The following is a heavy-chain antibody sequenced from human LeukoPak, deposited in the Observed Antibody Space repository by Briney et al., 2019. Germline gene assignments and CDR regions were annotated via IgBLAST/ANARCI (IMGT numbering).Heavy chain of an antibody. CDR3: ARGGDSSGWYPYYYYYYMDV. J-gene: IGHJ6*03. D-gene: IGHD6-19*01. V-gene: IGHV1-8*03. CDR1: GYTFTSYD. CDR2: MNPNSGNT. Sequence: ASVKVSCKASGYTFTSYDINWVRQATGQGLEWMGWMNPNSGNTGYAQKFQGRATITRNTSISTAYMELSSLRSEDTAVYYCARGGDSSGWYPYYYYYYMDVWGKGTTVTVSS.